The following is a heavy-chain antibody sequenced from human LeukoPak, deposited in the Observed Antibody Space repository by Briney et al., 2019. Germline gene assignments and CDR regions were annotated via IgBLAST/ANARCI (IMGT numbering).Heavy chain of an antibody. CDR3: AKDAELGYCSSTSCYGPPGGTYYMDV. Sequence: GGSLRLSCAASGFTFSSYAMSWVRQAPGKGLEWVSAISGSGGSTYYADSVKGRFTISRDNSKNTLYLQMNSLRAEDTAVYYCAKDAELGYCSSTSCYGPPGGTYYMDVWGKGTTVTVSS. CDR2: ISGSGGST. CDR1: GFTFSSYA. J-gene: IGHJ6*03. V-gene: IGHV3-23*01. D-gene: IGHD2-2*01.